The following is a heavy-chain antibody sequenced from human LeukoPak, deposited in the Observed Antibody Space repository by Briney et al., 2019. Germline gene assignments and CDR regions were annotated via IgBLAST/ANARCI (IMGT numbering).Heavy chain of an antibody. CDR3: ARGLADCSSSSCLPYGVDV. D-gene: IGHD2-2*01. V-gene: IGHV3-20*01. CDR1: GFTFDDYA. Sequence: TGGSLRLSCAASGFTFDDYAMIWVRQRPGRGLEWVSSINWSGTSADYADSVKARFTISRDNAKYSLYLQMNSLRGEDTAFYHCARGLADCSSSSCLPYGVDVWGQGTTVTVSS. CDR2: INWSGTSA. J-gene: IGHJ6*02.